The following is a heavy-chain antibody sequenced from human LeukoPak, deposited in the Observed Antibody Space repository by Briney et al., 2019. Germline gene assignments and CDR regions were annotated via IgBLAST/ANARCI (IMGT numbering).Heavy chain of an antibody. CDR1: GFTFSSYW. J-gene: IGHJ6*03. Sequence: GGSLRLSCAASGFTFSSYWMSWVGQAPGKGREGVANIKQGGSEKYYVDSVKGRFTISRDNAKNSLYLQMNSLRAEDTAVYYCARDSMVGATHYYYYMDVWGKGTTVTISS. CDR3: ARDSMVGATHYYYYMDV. CDR2: IKQGGSEK. V-gene: IGHV3-7*01. D-gene: IGHD1-26*01.